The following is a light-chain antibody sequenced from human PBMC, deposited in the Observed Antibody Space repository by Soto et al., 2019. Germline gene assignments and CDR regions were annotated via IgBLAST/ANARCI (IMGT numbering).Light chain of an antibody. CDR3: QQYNSYWT. CDR1: QSISSW. V-gene: IGKV1-5*01. Sequence: DIQMTQSPSTLSASVGDRVTITCRASQSISSWLAWYQQKAGKAPKLLIFYASTLQSGVPSRFSGGRSGTEFTLTISGLQPDDFATYYCQQYNSYWTFGPGTKVDIK. CDR2: YAS. J-gene: IGKJ1*01.